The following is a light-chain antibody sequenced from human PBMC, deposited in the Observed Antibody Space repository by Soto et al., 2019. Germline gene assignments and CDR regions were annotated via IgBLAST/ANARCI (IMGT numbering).Light chain of an antibody. CDR3: QQYGSSPRT. J-gene: IGKJ1*01. CDR2: DAS. V-gene: IGKV3-11*01. Sequence: IVLTQSPATLSLSPGERATLSCRASQSVSSYLAWYQQKPGQAPRLLIYDASNRATGIPARFSGSGSGTDFTLTISSLEPEDFAVYYCQQYGSSPRTFGHGTKVDIK. CDR1: QSVSSY.